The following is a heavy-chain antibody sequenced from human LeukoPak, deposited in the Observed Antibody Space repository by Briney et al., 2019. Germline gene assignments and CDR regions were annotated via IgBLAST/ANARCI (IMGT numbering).Heavy chain of an antibody. J-gene: IGHJ6*03. D-gene: IGHD4-23*01. CDR2: IYYSGST. CDR1: GGSISSSSYY. Sequence: PSETLSLTCTVSGGSISSSSYYWGWIRQPPGKGLEWIGSIYYSGSTYYNPSLKSRVTISVDTSKNQFSLKLSSVTAADTAVYYCARLTQSTVANSRGYYYYYYMDVWGKGTTVTISS. CDR3: ARLTQSTVANSRGYYYYYYMDV. V-gene: IGHV4-39*07.